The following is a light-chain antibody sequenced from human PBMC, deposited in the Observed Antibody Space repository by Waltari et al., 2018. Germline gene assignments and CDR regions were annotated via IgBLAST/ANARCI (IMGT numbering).Light chain of an antibody. CDR2: ADS. CDR3: CSYAGSSTVK. V-gene: IGLV2-23*01. J-gene: IGLJ2*01. Sequence: QSALTQPASVSGSPGQSITISCTGTSCDVGSYNLVSWYQQHPGKAPRLMIYADSNRPSGSSNRFSGSKSGNTASLTISGLQAEDEAAYYCCSYAGSSTVKFGEGTYLTVL. CDR1: SCDVGSYNL.